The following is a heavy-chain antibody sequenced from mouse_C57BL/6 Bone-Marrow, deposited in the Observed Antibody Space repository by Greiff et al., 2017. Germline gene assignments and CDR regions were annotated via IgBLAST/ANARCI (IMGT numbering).Heavy chain of an antibody. V-gene: IGHV1-50*01. CDR2: IDPSDSYT. CDR1: GYTFTSYW. D-gene: IGHD2-4*01. Sequence: QVQLQQPGAELVKPGASVKLSCKASGYTFTSYWMQWVKQRPGQGLDWIGEIDPSDSYTNYNQKFKGKATLTVDTSSSTAYMQLSSLTAADSAVYYCAREGYDYDYFDYWGQGTTLTVSS. CDR3: AREGYDYDYFDY. J-gene: IGHJ2*01.